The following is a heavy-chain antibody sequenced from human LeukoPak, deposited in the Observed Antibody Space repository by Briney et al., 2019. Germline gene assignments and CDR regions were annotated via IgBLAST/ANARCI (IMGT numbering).Heavy chain of an antibody. Sequence: PSETLSLTCTVSGGSVTGYYWSWIRQPPGKGLEYIGYIFYSGATLYSPSLKGRVTISIDTSENQFSLKLSSVTAADTAVYYCAGHDAVPVIRRGFDFWGQGTLVTVSS. D-gene: IGHD2-21*02. J-gene: IGHJ4*02. CDR3: AGHDAVPVIRRGFDF. CDR2: IFYSGAT. V-gene: IGHV4-59*08. CDR1: GGSVTGYY.